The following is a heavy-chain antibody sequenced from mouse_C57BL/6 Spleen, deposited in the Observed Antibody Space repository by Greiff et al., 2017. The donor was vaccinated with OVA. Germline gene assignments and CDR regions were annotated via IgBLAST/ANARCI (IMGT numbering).Heavy chain of an antibody. V-gene: IGHV1-50*01. CDR2: IDPSDSYT. J-gene: IGHJ3*01. CDR3: ARWGYSNSFAY. CDR1: GYTFTSYW. Sequence: QVQLQQPGAELVKPGASVKLSCTASGYTFTSYWMQWVKQRPGQGLEWIGEIDPSDSYTNYNQKFKGKATLTVDTSSSTAYMQLSSLTSEDSAVYYCARWGYSNSFAYWGQGTLVTVSA. D-gene: IGHD2-5*01.